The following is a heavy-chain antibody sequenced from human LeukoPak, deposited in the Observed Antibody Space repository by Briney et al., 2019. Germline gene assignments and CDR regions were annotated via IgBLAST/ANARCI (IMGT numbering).Heavy chain of an antibody. J-gene: IGHJ6*04. V-gene: IGHV4-61*02. CDR3: ARAYGSSPMDV. CDR1: GGSISSGSYY. Sequence: SETLSLTCTVSGGSISSGSYYWSWTRQPAGKGLEWIGRIYTSGSTNYNPSLKSRVTISVDTSKNQFSLKLSSVTAADTAVYYCARAYGSSPMDVWGKGTTVTVSS. D-gene: IGHD6-6*01. CDR2: IYTSGST.